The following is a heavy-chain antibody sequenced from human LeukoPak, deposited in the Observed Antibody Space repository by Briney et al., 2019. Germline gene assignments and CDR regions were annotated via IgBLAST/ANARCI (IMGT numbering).Heavy chain of an antibody. V-gene: IGHV5-51*01. J-gene: IGHJ6*02. D-gene: IGHD4-17*01. CDR3: ARYGDYGDYVINYFYNGMDV. Sequence: GESLKISCKGSGYRFTNYWIGWVRQVPGRGLEWMGIIFPGDSDIRYSPSFQGQVTISADRSISTAYLQWGSLKASDTAMYYCARYGDYGDYVINYFYNGMDVWGQGTTVSVSS. CDR1: GYRFTNYW. CDR2: IFPGDSDI.